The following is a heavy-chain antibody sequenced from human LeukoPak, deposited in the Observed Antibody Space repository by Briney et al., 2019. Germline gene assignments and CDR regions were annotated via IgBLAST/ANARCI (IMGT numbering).Heavy chain of an antibody. CDR2: IGVPGDT. CDR1: GFTFSNYD. J-gene: IGHJ5*02. V-gene: IGHV3-13*01. CDR3: ARAIAARRGENWFDL. D-gene: IGHD6-6*01. Sequence: GGSLRLSCAASGFTFSNYDMHWVRQATGKGLEWVSAIGVPGDTYYPGSVRGRFTISRENAKNSLYLQMNSLRAGDTAVYYCARAIAARRGENWFDLWGQGTLVIVSS.